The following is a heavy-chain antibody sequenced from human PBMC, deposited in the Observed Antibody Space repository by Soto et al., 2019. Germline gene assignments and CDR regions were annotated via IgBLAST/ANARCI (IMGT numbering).Heavy chain of an antibody. D-gene: IGHD2-2*01. CDR2: IYPGDSDT. V-gene: IGHV5-51*01. Sequence: GESLKISCKGSGYSFTSYWIGWVRQMPGKGLEWMGIIYPGDSDTRYSPSFQGQVTISADKSISTAYLQWSSLKASDTAMYYCARLVVVVAGSYYYYLAVRGRGTTVTVSS. CDR3: ARLVVVVAGSYYYYLAV. J-gene: IGHJ6*03. CDR1: GYSFTSYW.